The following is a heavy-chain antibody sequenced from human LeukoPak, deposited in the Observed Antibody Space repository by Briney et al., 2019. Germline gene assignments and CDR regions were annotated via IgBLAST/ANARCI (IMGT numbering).Heavy chain of an antibody. J-gene: IGHJ5*02. D-gene: IGHD3-22*01. CDR1: GSSFINYW. Sequence: GESLKISCKDSGSSFINYWIVWVSQMPGKGLEWMEPIYHAHSDTKYSPSYQGKVTISADKSINTAYLQWSSLTASDTAMYYCARLTDYYDSSGYYRNYNWFDPWGQGTLVTVSS. V-gene: IGHV5-51*01. CDR2: IYHAHSDT. CDR3: ARLTDYYDSSGYYRNYNWFDP.